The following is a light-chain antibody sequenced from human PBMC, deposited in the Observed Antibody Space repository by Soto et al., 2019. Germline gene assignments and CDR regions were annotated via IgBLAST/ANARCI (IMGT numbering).Light chain of an antibody. J-gene: IGLJ1*01. V-gene: IGLV2-14*01. CDR2: EVS. CDR1: SSDVGGYNY. Sequence: QSALTQPASVSGSPGQSITISCTGTSSDVGGYNYVSWYQQHPGKAPKLMIYEVSNRPSGVSNRFSGYKSGNTASLTISGLQAEDEADYYCSSYTRSSTLVFGTGTKVTVL. CDR3: SSYTRSSTLV.